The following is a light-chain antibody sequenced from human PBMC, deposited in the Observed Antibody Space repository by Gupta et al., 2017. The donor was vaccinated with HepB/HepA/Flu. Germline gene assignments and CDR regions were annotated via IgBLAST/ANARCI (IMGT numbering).Light chain of an antibody. CDR3: SSHADSIYVL. CDR2: EVY. CDR1: ISDIGVDKY. J-gene: IGLJ2*01. Sequence: SALTQPPSASGSPGQSVTISCTGTISDIGVDKYVYWYQPHPGKAPRLMICEVYKRPSGVSDRFSGSKSGNTASLTVSGRKAEDEADYYCSSHADSIYVLFGGGTKLTVL. V-gene: IGLV2-8*01.